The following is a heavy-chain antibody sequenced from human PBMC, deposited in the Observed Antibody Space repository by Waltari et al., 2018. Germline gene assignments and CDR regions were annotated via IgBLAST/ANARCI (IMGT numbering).Heavy chain of an antibody. CDR3: ASDVYEEWNGWVDRFDP. CDR2: IIPLFGTD. V-gene: IGHV1-69*13. Sequence: QVQLVQSGAEVKTPGASVKVSCTASGGTFSGSAIRSVRPAPGQGLEWMGGIIPLFGTDNNGQNFEGRVTSTATETTSTAYMELSSLRCEHTAVYSGASDVYEEWNGWVDRFDPWGQGTLVTVSS. J-gene: IGHJ5*02. D-gene: IGHD3-3*01. CDR1: GGTFSGSA.